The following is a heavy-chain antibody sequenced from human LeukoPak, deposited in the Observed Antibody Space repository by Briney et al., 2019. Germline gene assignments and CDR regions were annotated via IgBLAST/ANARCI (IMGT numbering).Heavy chain of an antibody. CDR3: ARDRWAPSYFDY. CDR2: IIPIFGTA. D-gene: IGHD1-26*01. V-gene: IGHV1-69*05. Sequence: SVKVSCKASGGTFSSYAISWVRQAPGQGLEWMGRIIPIFGTANYAQKFQGRVTITTDESTSTAYMELSSLRSEDTAVYYCARDRWAPSYFDYWGQGTLVIVSS. CDR1: GGTFSSYA. J-gene: IGHJ4*02.